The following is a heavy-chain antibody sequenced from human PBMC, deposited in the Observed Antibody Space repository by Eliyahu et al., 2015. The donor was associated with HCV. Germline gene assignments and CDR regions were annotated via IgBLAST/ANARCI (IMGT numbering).Heavy chain of an antibody. CDR1: GFTFNSYA. D-gene: IGHD2-21*01. V-gene: IGHV3-30*04. CDR3: ATEIRGDWGGDYFNN. CDR2: ISYDGTNK. Sequence: QVQLVESGGGVVQPGRSLRLSCAASGFTFNSYAMHWVRQAPGKGLEWVAVISYDGTNKYYADSVKDRFTISRDNSKNTLYLQMNSLRAEDTAVYFCATEIRGDWGGDYFNNWGQGTLVTVSS. J-gene: IGHJ4*02.